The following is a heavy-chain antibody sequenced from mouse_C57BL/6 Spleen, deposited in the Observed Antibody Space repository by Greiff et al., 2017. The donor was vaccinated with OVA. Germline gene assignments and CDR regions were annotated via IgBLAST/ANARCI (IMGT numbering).Heavy chain of an antibody. CDR1: GYAFSSSW. CDR2: IYPGDGDT. V-gene: IGHV1-82*01. Sequence: VQLQQSGPELVKPGASVKISCKASGYAFSSSWMNWVKQRPGKGLEWIGRIYPGDGDTNYNGKFKGKATLTADKSSSTAYMQLSSLTSEDSAVYFCAYDYDGEFAYWGQGTLVTVSA. CDR3: AYDYDGEFAY. J-gene: IGHJ3*01. D-gene: IGHD2-4*01.